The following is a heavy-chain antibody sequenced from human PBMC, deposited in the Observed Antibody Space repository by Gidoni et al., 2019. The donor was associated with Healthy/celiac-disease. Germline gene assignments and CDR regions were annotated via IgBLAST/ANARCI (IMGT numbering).Heavy chain of an antibody. CDR1: GGTFSSYA. V-gene: IGHV1-69*01. CDR2: IIPIFGTA. CDR3: ASCGDCYEGYYYYGMDV. D-gene: IGHD2-21*01. Sequence: QVQLVQSGAEVKKPGSSVKVSCKASGGTFSSYAISWVRQAPGQGLEWMGGIIPIFGTANYAQKCQGRVTITADESTSTAYMELSSLRSEDTAVYYCASCGDCYEGYYYYGMDVWGQGTTVTVSS. J-gene: IGHJ6*02.